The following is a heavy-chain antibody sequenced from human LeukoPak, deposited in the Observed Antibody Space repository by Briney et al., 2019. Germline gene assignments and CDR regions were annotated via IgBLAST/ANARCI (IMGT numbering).Heavy chain of an antibody. V-gene: IGHV4-39*07. CDR1: GGSISSSSYY. D-gene: IGHD3-22*01. CDR2: IYYSGST. Sequence: SETLSLTCTVSGGSISSSSYYWGWIRQPPGKGLEWIGSIYYSGSTYYNPSLRSRVTMSVDTSKNQFSLKLSSVTAADTAVYYCARDRINGPVVYYYDSRNWFDPWGQGTLVTVSS. J-gene: IGHJ5*02. CDR3: ARDRINGPVVYYYDSRNWFDP.